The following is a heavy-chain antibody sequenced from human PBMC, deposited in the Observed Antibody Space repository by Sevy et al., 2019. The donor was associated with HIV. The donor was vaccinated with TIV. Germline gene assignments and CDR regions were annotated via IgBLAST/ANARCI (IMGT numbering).Heavy chain of an antibody. CDR2: IKQDGSQK. Sequence: EGSLRLSCAASGFTFSDYYMGWVRQAPGKGLEWVANIKQDGSQKNYLDSVKGRFTISRDNAKNSLYLQMNRLRVDDTAVYYCARELWPGDYWGQGTLVTVSS. CDR3: ARELWPGDY. CDR1: GFTFSDYY. D-gene: IGHD2-21*01. V-gene: IGHV3-7*01. J-gene: IGHJ4*02.